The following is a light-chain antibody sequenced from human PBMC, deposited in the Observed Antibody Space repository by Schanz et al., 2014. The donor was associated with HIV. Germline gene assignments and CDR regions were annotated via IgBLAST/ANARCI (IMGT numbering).Light chain of an antibody. CDR2: GTS. V-gene: IGKV1-39*01. Sequence: DIQMTQSPSSVSASVGDRVTITCRASQSIGNYLNWYQQQPGKAPKLLISGTSSLQRGVPSTFSGSGSGTHFTLTISDLRPEDFASYYCQQSYKTPYTFGQGTKLQI. CDR3: QQSYKTPYT. CDR1: QSIGNY. J-gene: IGKJ2*01.